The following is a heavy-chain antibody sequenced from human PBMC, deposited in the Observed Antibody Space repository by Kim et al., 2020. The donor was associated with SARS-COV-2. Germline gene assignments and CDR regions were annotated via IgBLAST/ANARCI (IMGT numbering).Heavy chain of an antibody. V-gene: IGHV3-33*01. J-gene: IGHJ6*02. Sequence: GGSLRLSCAASGFTFSSYGMHWVRQAPGKGLEWVAVIWYDGSNKYYADSVKGRFTISRDNSKNTLYLQMNSLRAEDTAVYYCARVRCSGGSCYGDYYYGMDVWGQGTTVTVSS. CDR3: ARVRCSGGSCYGDYYYGMDV. CDR2: IWYDGSNK. D-gene: IGHD2-15*01. CDR1: GFTFSSYG.